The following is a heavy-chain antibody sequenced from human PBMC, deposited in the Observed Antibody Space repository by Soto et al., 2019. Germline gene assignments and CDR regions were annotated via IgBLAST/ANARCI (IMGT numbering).Heavy chain of an antibody. J-gene: IGHJ3*02. CDR3: PRGYDSSLHAFHI. D-gene: IGHD3-22*01. V-gene: IGHV3-21*01. CDR1: GFTFSSYS. CDR2: ISSSSSYI. Sequence: EVQLVESGGCLVKPGGSLRLSCAASGFTFSSYSMNWVRQAPGKGLEWVSSISSSSSYIYYADSVKGRFTISRDNAKNSLYLQMNSLRAEDTAVYYCPRGYDSSLHAFHIWGQETMVTVSS.